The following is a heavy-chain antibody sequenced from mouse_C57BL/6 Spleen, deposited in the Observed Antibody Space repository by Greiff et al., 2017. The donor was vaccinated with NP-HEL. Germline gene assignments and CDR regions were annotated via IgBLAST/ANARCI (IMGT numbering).Heavy chain of an antibody. V-gene: IGHV1-53*01. CDR1: GYTFTSYW. CDR3: ARWMRGSSYAMDY. CDR2: INPSNGGT. Sequence: VQLQQSGTELVKPGASVKLSCKASGYTFTSYWMHWVKQRPGQGLEWIGNINPSNGGTNYNEKFKSKATLTVDKSSSTAYMQLSSLTSEDSAVYYCARWMRGSSYAMDYWGQGTSVTVSS. D-gene: IGHD1-1*01. J-gene: IGHJ4*01.